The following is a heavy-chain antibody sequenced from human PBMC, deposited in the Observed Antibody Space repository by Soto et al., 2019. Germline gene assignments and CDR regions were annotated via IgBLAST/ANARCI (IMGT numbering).Heavy chain of an antibody. CDR3: ARDWIAVAAHGYYYYYGMDV. D-gene: IGHD6-19*01. CDR1: GGTFSSYA. CDR2: IIPIFGTA. J-gene: IGHJ6*02. V-gene: IGHV1-69*12. Sequence: QVQLVQSGAEVKKPGSSVKVSCKASGGTFSSYAISWVRQAPGQGLEWMGGIIPIFGTANYGQKFQGRVTITADETTSAAYMELSSLRSEDTAVYYCARDWIAVAAHGYYYYYGMDVWGQGTTVTVSS.